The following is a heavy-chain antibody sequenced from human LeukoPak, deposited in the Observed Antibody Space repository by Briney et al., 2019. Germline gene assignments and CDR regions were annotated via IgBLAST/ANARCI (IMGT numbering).Heavy chain of an antibody. V-gene: IGHV3-9*01. D-gene: IGHD3-22*01. CDR2: ISWNSGSI. CDR1: GFTFDDYA. J-gene: IGHJ4*02. CDR3: AEATYYYDSSGYFFDY. Sequence: GRSLRLSCAASGFTFDDYAMHWVRQAPGKGLEWVSGISWNSGSIGYADSVKGRFTISRDNAKNSLYLQMNSLRAEDTALYYCAEATYYYDSSGYFFDYWGQGTLVTISS.